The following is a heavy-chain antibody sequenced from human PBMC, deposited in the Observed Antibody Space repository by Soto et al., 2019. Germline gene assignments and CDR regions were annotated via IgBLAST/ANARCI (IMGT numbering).Heavy chain of an antibody. D-gene: IGHD3-22*01. V-gene: IGHV3-7*04. CDR3: ARGDYHDISGPFSDAFDI. CDR2: IKPDGSEK. Sequence: PGGSLRLSCGALGFIFRDWFMSWIRQAPGKGLEWVANIKPDGSEKWYVDSVKGRFTISRDNAKNSLYLQMNSLRAEDTAVYYCARGDYHDISGPFSDAFDIWGQGTMVTVSS. CDR1: GFIFRDWF. J-gene: IGHJ3*02.